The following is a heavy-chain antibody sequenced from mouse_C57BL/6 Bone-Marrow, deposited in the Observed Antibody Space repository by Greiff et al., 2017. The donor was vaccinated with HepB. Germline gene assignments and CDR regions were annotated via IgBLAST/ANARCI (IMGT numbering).Heavy chain of an antibody. J-gene: IGHJ4*01. Sequence: QVQLKQSGAELVRPGASVKLSCKASGYTFTDYYINWVKQRPGQGLEWIARIYPGSGNTYYNEKFKGKATLTAEKSSSTAYMQLSSLTSEDSAVYFCARSGSSWGMDYWGQVTSVTVSS. V-gene: IGHV1-76*01. D-gene: IGHD4-1*01. CDR3: ARSGSSWGMDY. CDR1: GYTFTDYY. CDR2: IYPGSGNT.